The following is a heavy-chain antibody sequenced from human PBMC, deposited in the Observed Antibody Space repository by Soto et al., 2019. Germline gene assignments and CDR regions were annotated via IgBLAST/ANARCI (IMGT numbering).Heavy chain of an antibody. CDR3: AGSGGGEDY. J-gene: IGHJ4*02. V-gene: IGHV4-4*02. D-gene: IGHD3-16*01. Sequence: QVQLQESGPGLVKPSGTLSLSCAVSGGSISSSHWWTWVRQPPGKGLEWIGEIYHSGCTNNNPSRKSRVNISVNTSRNQVTLELSSVTGADTAVYYCAGSGGGEDYGGEGILVTVSS. CDR1: GGSISSSHW. CDR2: IYHSGCT.